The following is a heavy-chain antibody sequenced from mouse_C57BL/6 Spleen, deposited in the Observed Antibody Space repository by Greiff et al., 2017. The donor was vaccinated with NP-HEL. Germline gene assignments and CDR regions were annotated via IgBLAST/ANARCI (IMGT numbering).Heavy chain of an antibody. V-gene: IGHV1-50*01. D-gene: IGHD1-1*01. CDR1: GYTFTSYW. CDR2: IDPSDSYT. CDR3: ARDYGSSYEYYAMDY. Sequence: QVQLKQPGAELVKPGASVKLSCKASGYTFTSYWMQWVKQRPGQGLEWIGEIDPSDSYTNYNQKFKGKATLTVDTSSSTAYMQLSSLTSEDSAVYYCARDYGSSYEYYAMDYWGQGTSVTVSS. J-gene: IGHJ4*01.